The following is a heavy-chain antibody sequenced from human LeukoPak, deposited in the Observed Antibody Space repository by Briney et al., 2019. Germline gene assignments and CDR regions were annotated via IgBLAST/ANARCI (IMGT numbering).Heavy chain of an antibody. CDR2: IYYSGST. Sequence: SETLSLTCTVSGGSISSSSYYWGWIRQPPGKGLEWIGYIYYSGSTNYNPSLKSRVTISVDTSKNQFSLKLSSVTAADTAVYYCARVGVLRYFSGFYYYMEVWGKGTTVTISS. CDR3: ARVGVLRYFSGFYYYMEV. CDR1: GGSISSSSYY. D-gene: IGHD3-9*01. V-gene: IGHV4-61*05. J-gene: IGHJ6*03.